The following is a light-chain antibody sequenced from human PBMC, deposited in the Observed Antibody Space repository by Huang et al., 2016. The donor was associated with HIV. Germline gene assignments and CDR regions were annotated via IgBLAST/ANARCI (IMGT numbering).Light chain of an antibody. CDR2: MAS. CDR1: RSLLFASNSKNF. CDR3: QQFYNMPYT. Sequence: DILLTQSPDSLAVSLGERATLTCRSNRSLLFASNSKNFLAGYQQKPGQSPKLLMYMASVRESGVPERFTGSGSWTEFTLTIASLQAEDVAVYYCQQFYNMPYTFGRGTRLEI. V-gene: IGKV4-1*01. J-gene: IGKJ2*01.